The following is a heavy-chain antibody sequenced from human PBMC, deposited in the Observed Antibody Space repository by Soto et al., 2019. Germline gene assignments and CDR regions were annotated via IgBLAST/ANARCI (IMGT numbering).Heavy chain of an antibody. CDR3: ARDPPYYGSGSNWFGP. Sequence: ASVKVSCKASGYTFTSYAMHWVRQAPGQRLEWMGWINAGNGNTKYSQKFQGRVTITRDTSASTAYMELSSLRSEDTAVYYCARDPPYYGSGSNWFGPWGQGTLVTVSS. CDR2: INAGNGNT. J-gene: IGHJ5*02. CDR1: GYTFTSYA. D-gene: IGHD3-10*01. V-gene: IGHV1-3*01.